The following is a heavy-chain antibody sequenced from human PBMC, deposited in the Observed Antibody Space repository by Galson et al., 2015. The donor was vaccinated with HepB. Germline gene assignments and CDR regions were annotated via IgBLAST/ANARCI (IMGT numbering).Heavy chain of an antibody. Sequence: SVKVSCKASGYIFTGDYLHWVRQAPGQGLAWMGWINPNSGDTSYAQKFQGRVTMTTDTSISTAYMELSSLRSDDTAVYYCARERVTAVGVSDVFDAWGQGTMVTVSS. J-gene: IGHJ3*01. CDR2: INPNSGDT. CDR3: ARERVTAVGVSDVFDA. V-gene: IGHV1-2*02. CDR1: GYIFTGDY. D-gene: IGHD4-23*01.